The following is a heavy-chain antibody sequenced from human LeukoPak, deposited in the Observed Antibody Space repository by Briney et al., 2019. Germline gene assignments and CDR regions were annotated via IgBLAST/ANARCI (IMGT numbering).Heavy chain of an antibody. CDR3: AKVYQGGFDY. CDR2: IAGGGSST. CDR1: GFTVSFYA. J-gene: IGHJ4*02. D-gene: IGHD2-2*01. Sequence: GGSLRLSCAASGFTVSFYAMSWVRQAPGKGLEWVSVIAGGGSSTYYADSVKGRFTISRDNSKNTLYLQMNSLRVEDTAVYYCAKVYQGGFDYWGQGTLVTVSS. V-gene: IGHV3-23*01.